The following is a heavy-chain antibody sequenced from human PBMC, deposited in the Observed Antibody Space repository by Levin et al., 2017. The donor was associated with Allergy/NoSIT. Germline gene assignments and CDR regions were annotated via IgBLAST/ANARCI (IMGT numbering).Heavy chain of an antibody. CDR3: ARDGGYGSGSERFDP. V-gene: IGHV4-61*01. D-gene: IGHD3-10*01. CDR1: GGSVSSGSYY. J-gene: IGHJ5*02. Sequence: SETLSLSCTVSGGSVSSGSYYWSWIRQPPGKGLEWIGYIYYSGSTSYNPSLKSRVTISVDKSKNQFSLKLSSVTAADTAVYYGARDGGYGSGSERFDPWGQGTLVTVSS. CDR2: IYYSGST.